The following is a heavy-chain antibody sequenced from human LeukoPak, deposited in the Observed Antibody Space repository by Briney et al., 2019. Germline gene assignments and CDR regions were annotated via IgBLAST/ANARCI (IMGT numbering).Heavy chain of an antibody. CDR3: ARVRQGSQSDY. V-gene: IGHV4-38-2*02. Sequence: SETLSLSCTVSGYSITTVYYWGWVRQPPGKGLEWIASTDPNGNTYHNSSLRSRVTMSRDTSKNQFFLRLSAVTAADTAVYYCARVRQGSQSDYWGQGTLVTVSS. J-gene: IGHJ4*02. D-gene: IGHD6-13*01. CDR2: TDPNGNT. CDR1: GYSITTVYY.